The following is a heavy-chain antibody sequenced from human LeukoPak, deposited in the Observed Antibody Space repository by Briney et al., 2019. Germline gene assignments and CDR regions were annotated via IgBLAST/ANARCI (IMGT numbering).Heavy chain of an antibody. CDR1: GFTVSSNY. CDR2: ISSSSTYI. CDR3: ARNPPGAYYDSSGHYPAPFDY. D-gene: IGHD3-22*01. J-gene: IGHJ4*02. Sequence: GGSLRLSCAASGFTVSSNYMTWVRQAPEKGLEWVSSISSSSTYIYYADSVKGRFTISRDNAKNSLYLQINSLRAEDTALYYCARNPPGAYYDSSGHYPAPFDYWGQGTLVTVSS. V-gene: IGHV3-21*01.